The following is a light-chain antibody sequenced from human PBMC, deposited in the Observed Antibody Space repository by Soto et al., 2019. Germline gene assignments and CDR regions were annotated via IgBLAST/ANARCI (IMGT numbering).Light chain of an antibody. Sequence: IQMTQSPSSLSASVGDRVIITCRASQSISSYLNWYQQKAGTAPKLLIYTASSLQSGVPSRFSGSGSGTDFTLTISSLQPEDFATYYCQQSHSTPLTFGGGTKVEIK. CDR1: QSISSY. CDR3: QQSHSTPLT. CDR2: TAS. V-gene: IGKV1-39*01. J-gene: IGKJ4*01.